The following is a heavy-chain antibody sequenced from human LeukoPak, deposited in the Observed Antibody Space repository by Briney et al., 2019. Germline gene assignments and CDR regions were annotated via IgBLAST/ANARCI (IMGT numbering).Heavy chain of an antibody. CDR1: GYSFTSYW. V-gene: IGHV5-10-1*01. Sequence: GESLKISCKGSGYSFTSYWISWVRQMPGKGLEWMGRIDPSDSYTNYSPSFQGHVTISADKSISTAYLQWSSLKASDTAMYYCARRRDSYGYYHYYYGMDVWGQGTTVTVSS. D-gene: IGHD5-18*01. CDR2: IDPSDSYT. CDR3: ARRRDSYGYYHYYYGMDV. J-gene: IGHJ6*02.